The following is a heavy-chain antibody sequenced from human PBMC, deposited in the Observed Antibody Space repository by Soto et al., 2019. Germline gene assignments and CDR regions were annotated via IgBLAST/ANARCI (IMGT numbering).Heavy chain of an antibody. V-gene: IGHV4-34*01. D-gene: IGHD6-13*01. CDR3: ARGGRQHRYSYYGMDF. CDR1: GGSFSGYY. CDR2: INHSGST. Sequence: SKTMSLTSAVSGGSFSGYYWSWIRQPPGEGLEWIGEINHSGSTNYNPSLKSRVTISVDTSKNQFSLKLSSVTAADTAVYYCARGGRQHRYSYYGMDFWGQGTTVTVS. J-gene: IGHJ6*02.